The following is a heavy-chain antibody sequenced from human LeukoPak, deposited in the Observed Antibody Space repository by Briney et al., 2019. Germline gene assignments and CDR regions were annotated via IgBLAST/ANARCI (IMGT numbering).Heavy chain of an antibody. CDR2: ISSSSYI. CDR3: ARRLDSSGSAY. J-gene: IGHJ4*02. Sequence: GGSLRFSCAASGFTFSSYSMNWVRQAPGKGLEWVSSISSSSYIYYADSVKGRFTISRDNAKNSLYLQMNSLRAEDTAVYYCARRLDSSGSAYWGQGTLVTVSS. V-gene: IGHV3-21*01. CDR1: GFTFSSYS. D-gene: IGHD6-19*01.